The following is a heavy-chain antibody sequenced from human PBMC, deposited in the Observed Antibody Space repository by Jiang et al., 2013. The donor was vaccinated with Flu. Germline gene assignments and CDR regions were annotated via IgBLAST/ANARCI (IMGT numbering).Heavy chain of an antibody. CDR1: GGSFSGYY. D-gene: IGHD2-8*01. CDR2: INHSGST. V-gene: IGHV4-34*01. J-gene: IGHJ5*02. Sequence: LLKPSETLSLTCAVYGGSFSGYYWSWIRQPPGKGLEWIGEINHSGSTNYNPSLKSRVTISVDTSKNQFSLKLSSVTAADTAVYYCARGGLDRNCTNGVCHTWFDPWGQGTLVTVSS. CDR3: ARGGLDRNCTNGVCHTWFDP.